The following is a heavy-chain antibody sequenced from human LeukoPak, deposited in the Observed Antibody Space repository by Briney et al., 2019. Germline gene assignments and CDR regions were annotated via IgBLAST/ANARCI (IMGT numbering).Heavy chain of an antibody. V-gene: IGHV3-30*01. D-gene: IGHD3-10*01. CDR2: ISFDGSNK. CDR1: GFTFKSYP. J-gene: IGHJ4*02. Sequence: GGSLRLSCAASGFTFKSYPMHWIRQTPGKGSEWVAAISFDGSNKYYADSVQGRFTLSRDNSNNILYLQMNSLRAEDMAVYYCARDPGNKQLGPFDYWGQGTPVTVSS. CDR3: ARDPGNKQLGPFDY.